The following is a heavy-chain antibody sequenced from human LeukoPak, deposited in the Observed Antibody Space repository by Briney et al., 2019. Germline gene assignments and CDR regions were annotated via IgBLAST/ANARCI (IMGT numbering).Heavy chain of an antibody. V-gene: IGHV3-20*04. CDR1: GFTFDDYG. CDR2: INWNGGST. Sequence: RPGGSLRLSCAASGFTFDDYGMSWVRQAPGKGLEWVSGINWNGGSTGYADSVKGRFTISRDNAENSLYLQMNSLRAEDTALYYCARDDYGDYGGDAFDIWGQGTMVTVSS. CDR3: ARDDYGDYGGDAFDI. D-gene: IGHD4-17*01. J-gene: IGHJ3*02.